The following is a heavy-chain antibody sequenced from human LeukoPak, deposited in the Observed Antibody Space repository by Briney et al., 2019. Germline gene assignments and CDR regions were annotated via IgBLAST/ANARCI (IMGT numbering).Heavy chain of an antibody. D-gene: IGHD6-6*01. V-gene: IGHV3-7*01. CDR3: ARVGYSSSSFDY. CDR2: IKQDGSVK. J-gene: IGHJ4*02. Sequence: GGSLRLSCAAPGFTFSNYWMSWVRQAPGKGLEWVANIKQDGSVKYYVDSVKGRFTISRDNAKNSLYVQMNSLRAEDTAVYYCARVGYSSSSFDYWGQGTLVTVSS. CDR1: GFTFSNYW.